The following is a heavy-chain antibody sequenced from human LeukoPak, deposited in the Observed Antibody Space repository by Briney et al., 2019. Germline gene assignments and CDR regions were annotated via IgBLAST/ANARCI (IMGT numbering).Heavy chain of an antibody. CDR1: GHTFSDYY. D-gene: IGHD2-21*02. J-gene: IGHJ1*01. CDR3: ARGPEDLAVVVTATEYFLH. V-gene: IGHV1-2*02. Sequence: ASVTVSFTTSGHTFSDYYMYWVRQAPGQGPEWMGWINPNSGGTNYAQRFQGRVTMTRDTSINTAYMELRNLRSDDTAAYYCARGPEDLAVVVTATEYFLHWGQGTLVTVSS. CDR2: INPNSGGT.